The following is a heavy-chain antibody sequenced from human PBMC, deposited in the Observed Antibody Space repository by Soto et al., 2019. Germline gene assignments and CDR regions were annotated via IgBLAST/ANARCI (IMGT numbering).Heavy chain of an antibody. Sequence: SETLSLTCTVSGGSSRSYYYWSWIRQPPGTGLEWIGYIYYSGSTNYNPSLKSRVTVSVDTSKNEFSLKLSSVTAADTAVYYCARGTYSGSYSIYLDYWGQGTPVTVSS. CDR2: IYYSGST. J-gene: IGHJ4*02. V-gene: IGHV4-59*01. CDR1: GGSSRSYYY. CDR3: ARGTYSGSYSIYLDY. D-gene: IGHD1-26*01.